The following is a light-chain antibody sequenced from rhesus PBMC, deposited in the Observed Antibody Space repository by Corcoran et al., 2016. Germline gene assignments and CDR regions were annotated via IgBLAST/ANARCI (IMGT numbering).Light chain of an antibody. CDR3: QQYDGLPWT. Sequence: DIQMTQSPSSLSASVGDKVTITCHASPGISSWLVWYQQKPGKAPTPLIYYASSFQSGVPSRFSGSGSGTDYTLTISRLQPEDFATYYCQQYDGLPWTFGQGPKVEIK. CDR2: YAS. V-gene: IGKV1-19*01. J-gene: IGKJ1*01. CDR1: PGISSW.